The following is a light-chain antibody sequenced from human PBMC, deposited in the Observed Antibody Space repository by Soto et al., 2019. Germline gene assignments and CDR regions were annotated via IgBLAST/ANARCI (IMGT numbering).Light chain of an antibody. CDR1: QGLTTK. CDR2: DAS. V-gene: IGKV3D-15*01. J-gene: IGKJ4*01. CDR3: QQYKYWPLA. Sequence: EIVMTQSPATLSVSPGEGATLSCRASQGLTTKLAWYQQKPGQAPRLLIYDASSRATGIPDRFSGSGSGTDFTLTISSLQSEDFAIYYCQQYKYWPLAFGGGTKVDIK.